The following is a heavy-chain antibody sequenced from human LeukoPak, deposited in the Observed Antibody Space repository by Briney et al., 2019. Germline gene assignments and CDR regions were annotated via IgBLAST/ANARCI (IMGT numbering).Heavy chain of an antibody. V-gene: IGHV1-2*02. J-gene: IGHJ6*02. Sequence: GASVKVSCKASGYTFTGYYMHWVRQAPGQGLEWMGWINPNSGGTNYAQKFQGRVTMTRDTSISTAYMELSRLRSDDTAVYYCARTFLPPGRRVASGYYYGMDVWGQGTTVTVSS. CDR3: ARTFLPPGRRVASGYYYGMDV. CDR2: INPNSGGT. D-gene: IGHD3-10*01. CDR1: GYTFTGYY.